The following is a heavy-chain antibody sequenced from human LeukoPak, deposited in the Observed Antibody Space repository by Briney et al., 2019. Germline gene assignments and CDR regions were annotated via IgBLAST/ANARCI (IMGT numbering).Heavy chain of an antibody. CDR2: LWSDGSNK. CDR1: GFTFSSYG. D-gene: IGHD2-15*01. J-gene: IGHJ5*02. V-gene: IGHV3-33*01. Sequence: TGGSLRLSCAASGFTFSSYGMHWVRQAPGKGLEWVAVLWSDGSNKYYADSVKGRFTISRDNSKNTLYLQMNSLRAEDTAVYYCARGGRFCSGGSCYNWFDPWGQGTLVTVSS. CDR3: ARGGRFCSGGSCYNWFDP.